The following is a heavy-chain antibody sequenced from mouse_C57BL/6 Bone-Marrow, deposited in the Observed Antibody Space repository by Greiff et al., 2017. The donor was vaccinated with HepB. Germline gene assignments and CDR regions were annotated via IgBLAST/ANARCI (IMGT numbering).Heavy chain of an antibody. D-gene: IGHD2-3*01. CDR1: GYTFTSYW. V-gene: IGHV1-69*01. Sequence: QVQLQQPGAELVMPGASVKLSCKASGYTFTSYWMHWVKQRPGQGLEWIGEIDPSDSYTNYNQKFKGKSTLTVDKSSSTAYMQLSSLTSEDSAVYYCARGWLLRDYYAMDYWGQGTSVTVSS. J-gene: IGHJ4*01. CDR2: IDPSDSYT. CDR3: ARGWLLRDYYAMDY.